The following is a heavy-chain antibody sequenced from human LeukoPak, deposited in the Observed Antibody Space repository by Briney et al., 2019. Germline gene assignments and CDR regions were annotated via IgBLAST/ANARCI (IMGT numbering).Heavy chain of an antibody. CDR1: GGSFSGYY. J-gene: IGHJ6*03. Sequence: SETLSLTCAVYGGSFSGYYWSWIRQPPGKGLEWIGALNHSGSTNYNPSLKSRVTISVSTSKNPFSMKLSSVTAADTAVYYGARDRRITIFGVVIISPYYYMDVWGKGATVTVSS. D-gene: IGHD3-3*01. V-gene: IGHV4-34*01. CDR2: LNHSGST. CDR3: ARDRRITIFGVVIISPYYYMDV.